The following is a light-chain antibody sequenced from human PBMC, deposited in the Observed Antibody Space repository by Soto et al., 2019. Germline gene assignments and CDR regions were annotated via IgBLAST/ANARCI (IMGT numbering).Light chain of an antibody. CDR1: SSNIGAGYH. CDR3: QSYDSRLRGAWV. J-gene: IGLJ3*02. V-gene: IGLV1-40*01. Sequence: QSVLTQPPSVSGAPGQRVTISCTGSSSNIGAGYHVHWYQQLPGTAPKLLIYGNSNRPSGVPDRFSGSKSGTSASLAITGLQAEDEADYYCQSYDSRLRGAWVFGGGTKVTVL. CDR2: GNS.